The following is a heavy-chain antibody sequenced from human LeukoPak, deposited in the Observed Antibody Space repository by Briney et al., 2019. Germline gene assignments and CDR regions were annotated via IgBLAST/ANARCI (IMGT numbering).Heavy chain of an antibody. V-gene: IGHV4-59*01. CDR2: MHYIGST. CDR3: AKDRSYEAHWFDP. D-gene: IGHD3-16*01. Sequence: PSETLSLTCTVSGGSISSYYWSWIRQPPGKGLEWIGNMHYIGSTNYNPSLKSRVTISGDTSKNQFSLKPNSVTAADTAVYYCAKDRSYEAHWFDPWGQGTLVTVSS. J-gene: IGHJ5*02. CDR1: GGSISSYY.